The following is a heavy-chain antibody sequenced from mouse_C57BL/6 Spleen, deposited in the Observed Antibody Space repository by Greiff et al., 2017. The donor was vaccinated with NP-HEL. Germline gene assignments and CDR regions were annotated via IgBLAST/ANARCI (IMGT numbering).Heavy chain of an antibody. V-gene: IGHV1-5*01. CDR2: IYPGNSDT. CDR1: GYTFTSYW. Sequence: EVQLQQSGTVLARPGASVKMSCKTSGYTFTSYWMHWVKQRPGQGLEWIGAIYPGNSDTSYNQKFKGKAKLTAVTSASTAYMELSSLTNEDSAVYYCTPSYYYGGYFDYWGQGTTLTVSS. D-gene: IGHD1-1*01. CDR3: TPSYYYGGYFDY. J-gene: IGHJ2*01.